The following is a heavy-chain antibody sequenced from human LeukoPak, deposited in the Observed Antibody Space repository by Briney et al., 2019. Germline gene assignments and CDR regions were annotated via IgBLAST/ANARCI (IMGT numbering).Heavy chain of an antibody. Sequence: PGRSLRLSCAASGFTFSSYGMHWVRQAPGKGLEWVANIKEDGSDKYYVDSVKGRFTISRDNAKNSLYLQMNSLRAEDTAVYYCARGKLYYFDYWGQGTLSPSPQ. CDR2: IKEDGSDK. CDR1: GFTFSSYG. J-gene: IGHJ4*02. V-gene: IGHV3-7*03. CDR3: ARGKLYYFDY.